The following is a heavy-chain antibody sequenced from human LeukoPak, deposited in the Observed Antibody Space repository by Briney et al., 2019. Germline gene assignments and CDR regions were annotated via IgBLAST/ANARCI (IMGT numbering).Heavy chain of an antibody. J-gene: IGHJ4*02. V-gene: IGHV3-23*01. CDR3: AKGPIYCSSTSCPPDY. D-gene: IGHD2-2*01. Sequence: PGGSLRLSCTASGFTFSSYAMTWVRQPPGKGLEWVSGISGSGGITYYADSVKGRFTISRDNSKNTLYLQMSSLRAEDTAVYYCAKGPIYCSSTSCPPDYWGQGTLVTVSS. CDR1: GFTFSSYA. CDR2: ISGSGGIT.